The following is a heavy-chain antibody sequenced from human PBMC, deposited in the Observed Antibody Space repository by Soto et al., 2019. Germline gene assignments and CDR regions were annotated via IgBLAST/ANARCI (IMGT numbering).Heavy chain of an antibody. CDR3: VRAGGYSNSWYRY. CDR2: IYGDERRT. J-gene: IGHJ4*02. CDR1: GFTFSSYW. D-gene: IGHD6-19*01. Sequence: EVRLVESGGGLVQPGGSLRLSCEASGFTFSSYWMHWVRQAPGKGLVWVSRIYGDERRTDYADSVKGRFTISRDNAKNTLYLQMNRLRAEETAVYYCVRAGGYSNSWYRYWGQGTLVTVSS. V-gene: IGHV3-74*02.